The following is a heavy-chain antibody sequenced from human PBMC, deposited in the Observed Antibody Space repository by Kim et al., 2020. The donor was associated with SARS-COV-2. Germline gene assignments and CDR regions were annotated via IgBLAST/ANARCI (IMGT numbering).Heavy chain of an antibody. V-gene: IGHV3-49*03. CDR2: IRSKAYGGTT. CDR3: TRVAGTNPTVTLPYYYYGMDV. CDR1: GFTFGDYA. Sequence: GGSLRLSCTASGFTFGDYAMSWFRQAPGKGLEWVGFIRSKAYGGTTEYAASVKGRFTISRDDSKSIAYLQMNSLKTEDTAVYYCTRVAGTNPTVTLPYYYYGMDVWGQGTTVTVSS. J-gene: IGHJ6*02. D-gene: IGHD4-17*01.